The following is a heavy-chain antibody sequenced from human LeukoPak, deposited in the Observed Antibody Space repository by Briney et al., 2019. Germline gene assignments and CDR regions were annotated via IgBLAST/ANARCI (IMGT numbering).Heavy chain of an antibody. CDR3: ARTCSGGSCYHY. J-gene: IGHJ4*02. V-gene: IGHV4-39*07. CDR1: GGSVSSSSYY. CDR2: IFYSGST. Sequence: PSETLSLTCTVSGGSVSSSSYYWGWIRQPPGKGLEWIGNIFYSGSTYYNPSLKSRVTISVDTSKNQFSLKLSSVTAADTAVFYCARTCSGGSCYHYWGQGTLVTVSS. D-gene: IGHD2-15*01.